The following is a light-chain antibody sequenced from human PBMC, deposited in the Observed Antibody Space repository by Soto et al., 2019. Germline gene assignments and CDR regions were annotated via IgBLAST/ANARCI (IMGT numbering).Light chain of an antibody. CDR3: QQHNSYPLT. CDR2: VAS. J-gene: IGKJ3*01. Sequence: DIQLTQSPSFLSASVGDRVTITCRASQDTRSYLAWYQQKPGKAPKLLIYVASTLQSGVPSRFSGSGSRTEFTLTISSLQPEDFATYYCQQHNSYPLTFGPGTKVEIK. V-gene: IGKV1-9*01. CDR1: QDTRSY.